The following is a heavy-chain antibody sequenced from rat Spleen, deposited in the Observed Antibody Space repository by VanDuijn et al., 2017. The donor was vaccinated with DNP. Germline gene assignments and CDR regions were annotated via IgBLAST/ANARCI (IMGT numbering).Heavy chain of an antibody. CDR1: GFTFSDYA. CDR3: TTDFERGY. V-gene: IGHV5S10*01. D-gene: IGHD1-11*01. J-gene: IGHJ2*01. CDR2: IMYEESRT. Sequence: EVQLVESGGGLVQPGHSLKLSCAASGFTFSDYAMAWVRQSPKKGLEWVATIMYEESRTYYRDSVKGRFTISRDNAKSILYLQMDSLRSEDTATFYCTTDFERGYWGQGVMVTVSS.